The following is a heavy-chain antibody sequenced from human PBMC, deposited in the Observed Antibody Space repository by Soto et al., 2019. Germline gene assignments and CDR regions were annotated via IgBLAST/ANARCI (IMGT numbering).Heavy chain of an antibody. CDR3: ATGSYEYYYYYYGMDV. V-gene: IGHV1-24*01. CDR1: GYTLTELS. J-gene: IGHJ6*02. D-gene: IGHD3-22*01. CDR2: FDPEDGET. Sequence: GASVKVSCKVSGYTLTELSMHWVRQAPGKGLEWMGGFDPEDGETIYAQKFQGRVTMTEDTSTDTAYMELSSLRSEDTAVYYCATGSYEYYYYYYGMDVWGQGTTVTVSS.